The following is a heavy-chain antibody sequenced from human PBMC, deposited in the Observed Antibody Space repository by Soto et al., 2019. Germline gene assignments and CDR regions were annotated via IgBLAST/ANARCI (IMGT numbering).Heavy chain of an antibody. Sequence: QVQLVQSGAEVKKPGASVKVSCKASGYTFTSYYMHWVRQAPGQGLEWMGRIYPRDGSTSYAQKFQGQVTMTGDTSTSTAYMELSSLSSEDTAVYYCGRVVAGNWNDDPSGGAFDLWGQGTKVTVSA. CDR1: GYTFTSYY. CDR2: IYPRDGST. V-gene: IGHV1-46*03. CDR3: GRVVAGNWNDDPSGGAFDL. D-gene: IGHD1-1*01. J-gene: IGHJ3*01.